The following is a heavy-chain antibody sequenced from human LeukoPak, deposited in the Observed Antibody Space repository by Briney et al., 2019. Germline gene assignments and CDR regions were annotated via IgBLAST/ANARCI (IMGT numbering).Heavy chain of an antibody. CDR3: ARGLGGSGSYFLTFDY. CDR2: INPNSGGT. Sequence: LGASVKVSCKASGYTFTGYYMHWVRQAPGQGLEWMGWINPNSGGTNCAQKFQGRVTMTRDTSISTAYMELSRLRSDDTAVYYCARGLGGSGSYFLTFDYWGQGTLVTVSS. V-gene: IGHV1-2*03. CDR1: GYTFTGYY. D-gene: IGHD1-26*01. J-gene: IGHJ4*02.